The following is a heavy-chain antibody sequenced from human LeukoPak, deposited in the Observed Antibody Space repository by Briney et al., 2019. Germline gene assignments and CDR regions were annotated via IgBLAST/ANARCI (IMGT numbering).Heavy chain of an antibody. D-gene: IGHD3-10*01. CDR3: ARDSARYYGSGSYRPYYYYGMDV. Sequence: SETLSLTCTVSGGSISSYYWSWIRQPPGKGLEWIGYIYYSGSTNYNPSLKSRVTISVDTSKNQFSLKLSSVTAADTAVYYCARDSARYYGSGSYRPYYYYGMDVWGQGTTVTASS. V-gene: IGHV4-59*01. CDR2: IYYSGST. CDR1: GGSISSYY. J-gene: IGHJ6*02.